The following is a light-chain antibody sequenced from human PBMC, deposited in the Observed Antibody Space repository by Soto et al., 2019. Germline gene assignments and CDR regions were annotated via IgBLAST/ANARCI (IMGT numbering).Light chain of an antibody. J-gene: IGKJ5*01. V-gene: IGKV3-20*01. CDR3: QQYGGSPIP. Sequence: EIVVKQSPCALSLYTGERATLSCRASQSVSGGYLAWYQQKRGQAPRLLIYDTSGRATGTPDRFSGSGSGTDFTLTISRLEPEDFAVYLCQQYGGSPIPFGHRALLAN. CDR1: QSVSGGY. CDR2: DTS.